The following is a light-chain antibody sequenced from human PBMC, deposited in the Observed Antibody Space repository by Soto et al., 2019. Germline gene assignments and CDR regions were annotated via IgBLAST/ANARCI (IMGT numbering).Light chain of an antibody. V-gene: IGLV2-14*01. CDR3: SSSTSSSTRL. J-gene: IGLJ3*02. CDR1: SSDVGGYNY. CDR2: DVS. Sequence: QSALTQPASVSGSPGQSITISCTGTSSDVGGYNYVSWYQQYPGKAPKVMIFDVSNRPSGVSDRFSGSKSGNTAFLTISGRQAADEADYYCSSSTSSSTRLFGGGTQLTVL.